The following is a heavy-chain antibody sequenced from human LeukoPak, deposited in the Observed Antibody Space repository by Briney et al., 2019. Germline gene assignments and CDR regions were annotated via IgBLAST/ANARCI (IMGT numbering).Heavy chain of an antibody. J-gene: IGHJ4*02. CDR3: ARDSESWTETGPRFDY. V-gene: IGHV3-21*01. CDR1: GFTFSSYS. D-gene: IGHD3-9*01. CDR2: ISSSSSYI. Sequence: PGGSLRLSCAASGFTFSSYSMNWVRQAPGKGLEWVSSISSSSSYIYYADSVKGQFTISRDNAKNSLYLQMNSLRVEDTAVYYCARDSESWTETGPRFDYWGQGTLVTVSS.